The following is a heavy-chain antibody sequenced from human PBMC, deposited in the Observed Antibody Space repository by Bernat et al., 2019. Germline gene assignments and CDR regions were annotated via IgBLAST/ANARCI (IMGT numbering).Heavy chain of an antibody. V-gene: IGHV1-46*01. Sequence: QVQLVQSGAEVKKPGAPVKVSCKASGYTFTSYYMHWVRQAPGQGLEWMGIINPSGGSTSYAQKFQGRVTMTRDTSTSTVYMELSSLRSEDTAVYYCARELQRWLDGAMFKRGVGDAFDIWGQGTMVTVSS. J-gene: IGHJ3*02. CDR1: GYTFTSYY. CDR3: ARELQRWLDGAMFKRGVGDAFDI. CDR2: INPSGGST. D-gene: IGHD5-18*01.